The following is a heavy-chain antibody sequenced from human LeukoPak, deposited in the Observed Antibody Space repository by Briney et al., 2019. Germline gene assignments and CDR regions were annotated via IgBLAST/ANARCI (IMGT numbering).Heavy chain of an antibody. J-gene: IGHJ4*02. CDR2: ISSSGSTI. CDR3: ARLNGEVTVFGY. V-gene: IGHV3-48*03. Sequence: GGSLRLSCAASGFTFSSYEMNWVRQAPGKGLEWVSYISSSGSTIYYADSVKGRFTISRDNAENSLFLQMNSLRAEDTAVYYCARLNGEVTVFGYWGQGTLVTVSS. CDR1: GFTFSSYE. D-gene: IGHD2-8*01.